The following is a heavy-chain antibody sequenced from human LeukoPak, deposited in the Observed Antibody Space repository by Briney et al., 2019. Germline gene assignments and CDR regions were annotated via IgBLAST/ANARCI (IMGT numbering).Heavy chain of an antibody. CDR1: GGSISSGDYY. D-gene: IGHD2-15*01. J-gene: IGHJ6*02. CDR3: ARSSGGSSAYYYYGMDV. V-gene: IGHV4-61*08. Sequence: PSETLSLTCTVSGGSISSGDYYWSWIRQPPGKGLEWIGYIYYSGSTNYNPSLKSRVTISVDTSKNQFSLRLSSVTAADTAVYYCARSSGGSSAYYYYGMDVWGQGTTVTVSS. CDR2: IYYSGST.